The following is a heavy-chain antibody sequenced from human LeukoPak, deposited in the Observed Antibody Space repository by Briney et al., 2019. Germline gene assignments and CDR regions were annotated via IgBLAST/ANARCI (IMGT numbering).Heavy chain of an antibody. J-gene: IGHJ3*02. D-gene: IGHD3-3*01. CDR3: ARFFIYPPHAFEI. Sequence: SETLSLTCTVSGGSISSGGYYWSWIRQPPGKGLEWIGYMSYSGSTNYNPSLKSRVTISIDTSKNQFSLRLTSVTAADTALYYCARFFIYPPHAFEIWGQGTLVTVSS. CDR1: GGSISSGGYY. CDR2: MSYSGST. V-gene: IGHV4-61*08.